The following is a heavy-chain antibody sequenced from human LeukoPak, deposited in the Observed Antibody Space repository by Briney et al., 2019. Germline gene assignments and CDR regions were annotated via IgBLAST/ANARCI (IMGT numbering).Heavy chain of an antibody. D-gene: IGHD6-19*01. CDR3: ARVSVKYYYGMDV. J-gene: IGHJ6*02. V-gene: IGHV4-61*02. CDR1: GGSISSGSYY. Sequence: PSETLSLTCTVSGGSISSGSYYWSWIRQPAGKGLEWIGRIYTSGSTNYNPSLKSRVTISVDTSKNQFSLKLSSVTAADTAVYYCARVSVKYYYGMDVWGQGTTVTVSS. CDR2: IYTSGST.